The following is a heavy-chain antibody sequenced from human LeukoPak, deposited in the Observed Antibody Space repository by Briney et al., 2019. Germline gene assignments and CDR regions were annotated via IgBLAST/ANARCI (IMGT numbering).Heavy chain of an antibody. J-gene: IGHJ5*02. CDR3: ARAKYSSGGNWFDP. CDR2: IYYSGIT. Sequence: SETLSLTCTVSGGSISSSSYYWGWIRQPPGKALEWIGSIYYSGITYYNPSLKSRVTISVDTSKNQFSLKLSSVTAADTAIYYCARAKYSSGGNWFDPWGLGTLVTVSS. D-gene: IGHD3-22*01. V-gene: IGHV4-39*07. CDR1: GGSISSSSYY.